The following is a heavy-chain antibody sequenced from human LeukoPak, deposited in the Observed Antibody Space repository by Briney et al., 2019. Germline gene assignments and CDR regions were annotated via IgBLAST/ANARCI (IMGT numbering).Heavy chain of an antibody. D-gene: IGHD6-19*01. CDR2: ISAYNGNT. J-gene: IGHJ4*02. CDR3: AREASSGWYFDY. CDR1: GYTFTSYG. V-gene: IGHV1-18*01. Sequence: ASVKVSCKASGYTFTSYGISWVRQAPGHGLEWMGWISAYNGNTNYAQKLQGRVTMTTDTSTSTAYMELRSLRSDDTAVYYCAREASSGWYFDYWGQGTLVTVSS.